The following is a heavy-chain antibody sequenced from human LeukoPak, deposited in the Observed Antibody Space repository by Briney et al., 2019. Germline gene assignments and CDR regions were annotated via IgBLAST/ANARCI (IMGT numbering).Heavy chain of an antibody. D-gene: IGHD6-13*01. CDR3: ACREIAAAGTGPFDY. CDR1: GGSFSGYY. V-gene: IGHV4-34*01. Sequence: NTSETLSLTCAVYGGSFSGYYWSWIRQPPGKGLEWIGEINHSGSTNYNPSLKSRVTISVDTSKNQFSLKLSSVTAADTAVYYCACREIAAAGTGPFDYWGQGTLVTVSS. CDR2: INHSGST. J-gene: IGHJ4*02.